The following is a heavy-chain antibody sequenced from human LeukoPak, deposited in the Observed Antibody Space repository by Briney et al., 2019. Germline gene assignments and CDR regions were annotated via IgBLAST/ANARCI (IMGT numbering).Heavy chain of an antibody. J-gene: IGHJ4*02. CDR2: IYHSGST. CDR3: ARENYYDSGVGRYYADY. CDR1: GYSISSGYY. Sequence: KPSETLSLTCTVSGYSISSGYYWGWIRQSPGKGLEWIGSIYHSGSTYYNPSLKSRVTISVDTSKNYFSLRLSSVTAADTAVYYCARENYYDSGVGRYYADYWGQGTLVTVSS. D-gene: IGHD3-22*01. V-gene: IGHV4-38-2*02.